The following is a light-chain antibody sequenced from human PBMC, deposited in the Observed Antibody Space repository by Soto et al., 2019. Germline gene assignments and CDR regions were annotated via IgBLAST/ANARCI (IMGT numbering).Light chain of an antibody. CDR2: GTT. CDR3: QHYGT. J-gene: IGKJ2*01. CDR1: KSVASGY. Sequence: EIVLTQSPGTLSLSPGERATLSCRASKSVASGYLAWYQQKPGQAPRLLIYGTTTRATGIPDRFSGSGSGTDFTLTISRLEPEDFAVYYCQHYGTFGQGTKVEV. V-gene: IGKV3-20*01.